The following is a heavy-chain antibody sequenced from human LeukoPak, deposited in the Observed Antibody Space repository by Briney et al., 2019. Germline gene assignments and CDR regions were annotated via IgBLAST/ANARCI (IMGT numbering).Heavy chain of an antibody. J-gene: IGHJ4*02. D-gene: IGHD2/OR15-2a*01. Sequence: PGGSLRLSCAASGFAFNNAWMSWVRQAPGKGLEWVGRIKSKTNGGTTDYAAPVKGRFTISRDDSKNMLFLQMNTRKTEDTAVYYCTSDDPVNRSWGKGTLVTVSS. CDR3: TSDDPVNRS. V-gene: IGHV3-15*01. CDR2: IKSKTNGGTT. CDR1: GFAFNNAW.